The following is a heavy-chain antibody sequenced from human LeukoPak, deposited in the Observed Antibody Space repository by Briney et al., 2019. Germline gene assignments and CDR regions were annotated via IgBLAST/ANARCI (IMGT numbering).Heavy chain of an antibody. V-gene: IGHV3-30*04. D-gene: IGHD3/OR15-3a*01. CDR2: ISYDGSDE. CDR1: GFTFSSYA. CDR3: AKVPLDWLLYGAFDI. Sequence: GGSLRLSCAASGFTFSSYAMHWVRQAPGKGLEWVALISYDGSDEDYAKSVKGRFTISRDNSKNTLFLQMNSLRAEDTAMYYCAKVPLDWLLYGAFDIWGQGTMVTVSS. J-gene: IGHJ3*02.